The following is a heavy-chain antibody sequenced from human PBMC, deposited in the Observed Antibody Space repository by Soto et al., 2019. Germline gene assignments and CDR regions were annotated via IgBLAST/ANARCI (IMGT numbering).Heavy chain of an antibody. CDR1: GASISSGDYY. CDR2: IYYSGST. D-gene: IGHD3-3*01. J-gene: IGHJ4*02. V-gene: IGHV4-30-4*01. Sequence: PSETLSLTCTVSGASISSGDYYWSWIRQPPGKGLEWIGYIYYSGSTFYNPSLKSRLTISVDTSKNQFSLKLSSVTAADTAVYYCAREIWSGYKFDYWGQGTLVTVSS. CDR3: AREIWSGYKFDY.